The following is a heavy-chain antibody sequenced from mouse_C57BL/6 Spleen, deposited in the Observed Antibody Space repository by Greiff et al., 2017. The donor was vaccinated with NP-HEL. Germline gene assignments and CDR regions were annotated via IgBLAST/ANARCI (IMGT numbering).Heavy chain of an antibody. Sequence: EVQLVESGGDLVKPGGSLKLSCAASGFTFSSYGMSWVRQTPDKRLEWVATISSGGSYTYYPDSVKGRFTISRDNAKNTLYLQMSSLKSEDTAMYYCAREGNYPWFAYWGQGTLVTVSA. D-gene: IGHD2-1*01. CDR1: GFTFSSYG. V-gene: IGHV5-6*01. J-gene: IGHJ3*01. CDR3: AREGNYPWFAY. CDR2: ISSGGSYT.